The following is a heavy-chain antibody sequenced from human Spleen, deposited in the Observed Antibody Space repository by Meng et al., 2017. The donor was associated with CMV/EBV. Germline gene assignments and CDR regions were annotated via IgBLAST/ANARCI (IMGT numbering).Heavy chain of an antibody. V-gene: IGHV4-34*01. Sequence: SETLSLTCAVYGGSFSGYYWSWIRQPPGKGLEWIGEINHSGSTNYNPSLKSRVTISVDTSKNQFSLKLSSVTATDTAVYYCASLHYYGSGPRFNYWGQGALVTVSS. CDR2: INHSGST. CDR3: ASLHYYGSGPRFNY. J-gene: IGHJ4*02. CDR1: GGSFSGYY. D-gene: IGHD3-10*01.